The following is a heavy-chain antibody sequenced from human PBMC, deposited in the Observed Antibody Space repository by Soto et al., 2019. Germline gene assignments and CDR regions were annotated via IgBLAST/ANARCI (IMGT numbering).Heavy chain of an antibody. J-gene: IGHJ4*02. D-gene: IGHD6-6*01. V-gene: IGHV1-2*02. CDR3: ARSVSFITPRPDY. CDR2: INPNNGDT. CDR1: GYTFTGYY. Sequence: VKVSCKASGYTFTGYYMHWVRQAPGQGLECMGWINPNNGDTNYAQKFQGRVTMTRDTSISTAYLEVSRLRSDDTAVYYCARSVSFITPRPDYWGQGTLVTVSS.